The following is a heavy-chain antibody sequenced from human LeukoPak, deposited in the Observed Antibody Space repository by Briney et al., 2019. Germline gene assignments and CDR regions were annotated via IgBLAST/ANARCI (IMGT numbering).Heavy chain of an antibody. V-gene: IGHV4-39*01. J-gene: IGHJ4*02. CDR1: GGSMSNIYY. Sequence: TSSETLSLTCNVSGGSMSNIYYWGWIRQPPGKGLEWIGSIYYSGSTYYNPSLKSRVTISVDTSKNQFSLKLGSVTAADTAVYYCARHRVGDLFDYWGQGTLVTVSS. CDR3: ARHRVGDLFDY. D-gene: IGHD3-16*01. CDR2: IYYSGST.